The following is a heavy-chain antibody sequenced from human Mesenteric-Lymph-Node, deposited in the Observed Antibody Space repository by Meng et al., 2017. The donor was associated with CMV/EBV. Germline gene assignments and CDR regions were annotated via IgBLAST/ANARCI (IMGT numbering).Heavy chain of an antibody. CDR3: VRVLVVIDFDY. J-gene: IGHJ4*02. CDR1: GFTVSSNY. V-gene: IGHV3-66*03. CDR2: IYSCGST. Sequence: GGSLRLSCAASGFTVSSNYMSWVRQAPGKGLEWVSVIYSCGSTYYADSVKGRFTISRDNSKNTLYLQMNSLRAEDTAVYYCVRVLVVIDFDYWGQGTLVTVSS. D-gene: IGHD3-22*01.